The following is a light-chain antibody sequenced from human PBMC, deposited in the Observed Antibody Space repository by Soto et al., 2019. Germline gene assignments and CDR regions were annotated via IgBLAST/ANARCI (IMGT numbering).Light chain of an antibody. CDR2: DAS. CDR1: QSISRK. J-gene: IGKJ1*01. CDR3: QQSYGSPPT. Sequence: DIQMTQSPSSLSASVGDRVTITCRASQSISRKLNWYQQRPGKVPKLLIYDASSLQSGVPSRFSGSGSGTDFTLTISSLQPEDFATYYCQQSYGSPPTFGQGTKVEI. V-gene: IGKV1-39*01.